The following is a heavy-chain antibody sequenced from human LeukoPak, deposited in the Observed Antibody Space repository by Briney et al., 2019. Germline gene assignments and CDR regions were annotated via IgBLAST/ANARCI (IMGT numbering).Heavy chain of an antibody. V-gene: IGHV4-34*01. CDR2: INHSGST. J-gene: IGHJ4*02. CDR3: AXXXXXXXXXXXXTSCRRKRAPLDY. D-gene: IGHD2-2*01. CDR1: GGSFSGCY. Sequence: SETLSLTCAVYGGSFSGCYWSWIRQPPGEGLEWIGEINHSGSTNYNPSLKSRVTISVDTSKNQFSLKVSSVTAADTAVYYCAXXXXXXXXXXXXTSCRRKRAPLDYWGQGTLVTVSS.